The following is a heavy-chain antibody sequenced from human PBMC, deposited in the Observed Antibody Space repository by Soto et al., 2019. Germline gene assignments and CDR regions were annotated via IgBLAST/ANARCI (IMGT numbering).Heavy chain of an antibody. Sequence: EVQLVESGGGLVQPGGSLRISCTASGFTLSSNWMNWVRQAPGKGLEWVANIKQDGSEIYSVASVKGRFTISRDNAKNSLYLQMNSLRAEDTAVYYCVAGSGWLPDYWGQGTLVTVSS. J-gene: IGHJ4*02. D-gene: IGHD6-19*01. CDR1: GFTLSSNW. CDR3: VAGSGWLPDY. CDR2: IKQDGSEI. V-gene: IGHV3-7*05.